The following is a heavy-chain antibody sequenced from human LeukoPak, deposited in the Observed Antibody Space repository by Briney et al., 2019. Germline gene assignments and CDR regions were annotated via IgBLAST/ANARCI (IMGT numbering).Heavy chain of an antibody. Sequence: SETLSLTCAVYGGSFSGYYWSWIRQPPGKGLEWIGEINHSGSTNYNPSLKSRVTISVDTSKNQFSLKLSSVTAADTAVYYCARGLSRLRWYLYNWFDPWGQGTLVTVPS. V-gene: IGHV4-34*01. D-gene: IGHD4-23*01. J-gene: IGHJ5*02. CDR3: ARGLSRLRWYLYNWFDP. CDR1: GGSFSGYY. CDR2: INHSGST.